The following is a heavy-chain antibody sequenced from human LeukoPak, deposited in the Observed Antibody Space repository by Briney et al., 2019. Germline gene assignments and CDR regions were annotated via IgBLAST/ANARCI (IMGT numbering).Heavy chain of an antibody. D-gene: IGHD6-19*01. V-gene: IGHV4-4*07. CDR2: ISTSGST. CDR1: GDSISSYY. CDR3: ARAWQWLPLDY. J-gene: IGHJ4*02. Sequence: SETLSLTCTVSGDSISSYYWSWIRQPAGKGLEWIGRISTSGSTNYNPSLKSRVTMSVDTSKNQFSLKLSSVTAADTAVYHCARAWQWLPLDYWGQGTLVTVSS.